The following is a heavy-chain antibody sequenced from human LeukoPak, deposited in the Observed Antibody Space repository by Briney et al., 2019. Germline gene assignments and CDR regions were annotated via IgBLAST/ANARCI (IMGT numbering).Heavy chain of an antibody. CDR1: GGSIRSYY. Sequence: SETLSLTCTVSGGSIRSYYWSWIRQPPGKGLEWIGEINHSGSTNYNPSLKSRVTISVDTSKNQFSLKLSSVTAADTAVYYCARARGAYYGSGSYYPSSSYFDYWGQGTLVTVSS. J-gene: IGHJ4*02. V-gene: IGHV4-34*01. CDR2: INHSGST. CDR3: ARARGAYYGSGSYYPSSSYFDY. D-gene: IGHD3-10*01.